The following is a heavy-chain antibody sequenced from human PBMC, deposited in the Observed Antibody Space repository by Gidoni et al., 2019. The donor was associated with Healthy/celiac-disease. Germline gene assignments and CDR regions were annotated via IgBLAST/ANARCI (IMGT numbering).Heavy chain of an antibody. Sequence: ISSYYWSWIRQPPGKGLEWIGYIYYSGSTNYNPSLKSRVTISVDTSKNQFSLKLSSVTAADTAVYYCARSDYYDSSGYDYYFDYWGQGTLVTVSS. CDR2: IYYSGST. CDR3: ARSDYYDSSGYDYYFDY. CDR1: ISSYY. D-gene: IGHD3-22*01. V-gene: IGHV4-59*01. J-gene: IGHJ4*02.